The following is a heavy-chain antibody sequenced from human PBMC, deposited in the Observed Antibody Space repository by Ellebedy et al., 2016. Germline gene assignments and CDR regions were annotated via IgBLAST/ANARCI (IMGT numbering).Heavy chain of an antibody. CDR2: ISGSGRTT. CDR1: TLSFSTYA. J-gene: IGHJ4*02. Sequence: GESLKISXAASTLSFSTYAMSWVRQAPGKGLEWISTISGSGRTTFYADSVKGRFTISRDNSRNTLHLQMNNLRGEDTAVYYCRQGHYADYWGQGTLVTVSS. V-gene: IGHV3-23*01. CDR3: RQGHYADY.